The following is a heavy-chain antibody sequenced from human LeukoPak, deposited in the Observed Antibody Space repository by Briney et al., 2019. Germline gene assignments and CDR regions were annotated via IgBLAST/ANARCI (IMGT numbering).Heavy chain of an antibody. D-gene: IGHD4-11*01. Sequence: PSETLSLTCTVSGGSISTNYWSWIRQPPGKGLEWIGNIFYSGRNSYNPSLKSRVTMSVDTSKNQFSLKLSSVTAADTAVYYCARRGPTVTTSSNWFDPWGQGTLVTVSS. CDR2: IFYSGRN. CDR3: ARRGPTVTTSSNWFDP. J-gene: IGHJ5*02. V-gene: IGHV4-59*01. CDR1: GGSISTNY.